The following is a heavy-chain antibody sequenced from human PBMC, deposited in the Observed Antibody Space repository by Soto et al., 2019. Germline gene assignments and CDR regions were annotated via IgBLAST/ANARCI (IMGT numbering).Heavy chain of an antibody. J-gene: IGHJ4*02. D-gene: IGHD3-22*01. CDR1: GGSFSGYY. V-gene: IGHV4-34*01. Sequence: ASETLSLTCAVYGGSFSGYYWSWFRQPPGKGLEWIGEINHSGNSNYNPSLKSRVTISVDTSKNQFSLELSSVTAADTAVYYCARNSTYYFDSSGYYYHYYFDYWSQGTLVTVSS. CDR3: ARNSTYYFDSSGYYYHYYFDY. CDR2: INHSGNS.